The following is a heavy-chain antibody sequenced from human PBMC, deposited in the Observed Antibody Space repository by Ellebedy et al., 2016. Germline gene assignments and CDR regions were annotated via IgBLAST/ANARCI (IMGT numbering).Heavy chain of an antibody. Sequence: GESLKISCAASGFTLSSNWMHWVRQAPGKGLVWVSLMSSDGNTINYADAVKGRFTISRDNAKNTLYLQMNNLSADDTAVYYCAGGDIYWGQGTLVTVSS. V-gene: IGHV3-74*01. CDR2: MSSDGNTI. CDR1: GFTLSSNW. J-gene: IGHJ4*02. CDR3: AGGDIY. D-gene: IGHD3-16*01.